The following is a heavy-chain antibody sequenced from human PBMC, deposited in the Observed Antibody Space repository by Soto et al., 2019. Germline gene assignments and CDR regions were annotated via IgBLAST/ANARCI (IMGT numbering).Heavy chain of an antibody. J-gene: IGHJ6*02. V-gene: IGHV4-31*03. D-gene: IGHD4-17*01. CDR3: ARVYCDYDYYYGMDV. CDR1: GGSISNGDYY. Sequence: SSETLSLTCTVSGGSISNGDYYWSWIRQHPGKGLEWIGYIYYSGSTYYNPSLKSRVTISVDTSKNQFSLKLTSVTAADTAVYYCARVYCDYDYYYGMDVWGQGTTVTVSS. CDR2: IYYSGST.